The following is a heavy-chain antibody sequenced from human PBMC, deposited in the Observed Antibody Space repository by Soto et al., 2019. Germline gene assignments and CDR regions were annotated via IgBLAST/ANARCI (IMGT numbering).Heavy chain of an antibody. CDR1: GGSISSGGYS. CDR2: INYSGST. D-gene: IGHD4-17*01. Sequence: HVQLQESGPGLVSPSQTLSLTCTVSGGSISSGGYSWSWIRQHPWKGVEWIGYINYSGSTYYNPSLNSRVAISVDTSKNQFSMKLSSVTAADTALYYCAIDRLGYGDFEYWCQGTLVTVSS. J-gene: IGHJ4*02. CDR3: AIDRLGYGDFEY. V-gene: IGHV4-31*03.